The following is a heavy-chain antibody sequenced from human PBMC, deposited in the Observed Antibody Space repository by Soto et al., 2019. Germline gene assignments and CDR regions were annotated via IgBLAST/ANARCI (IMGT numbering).Heavy chain of an antibody. D-gene: IGHD6-6*01. V-gene: IGHV4-61*01. CDR2: IYYTGST. Sequence: SETLSLTCTVSGGSVNSDNFYWSWIRQPPGRGLEWIGYIYYTGSTNYNPSLKSRVTISIDTSRNQFSLKLSSVTAADTAVYYCAREFSNSPEAFDSWGQGSLVNVSS. J-gene: IGHJ4*02. CDR1: GGSVNSDNFY. CDR3: AREFSNSPEAFDS.